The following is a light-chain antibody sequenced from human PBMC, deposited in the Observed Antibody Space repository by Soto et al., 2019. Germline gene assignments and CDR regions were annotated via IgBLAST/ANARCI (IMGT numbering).Light chain of an antibody. J-gene: IGLJ2*01. Sequence: QSALTQPASVSGSPGQSITISCTGTSSDVGGYNLVYWFQQHPGEAPKLLIYEGSKRPSGVSNRFSGSKSGNTASLTISGLQAEDEGDYYCCSYAAGSTPVLFGGGTKLTVL. CDR2: EGS. V-gene: IGLV2-23*01. CDR3: CSYAAGSTPVL. CDR1: SSDVGGYNL.